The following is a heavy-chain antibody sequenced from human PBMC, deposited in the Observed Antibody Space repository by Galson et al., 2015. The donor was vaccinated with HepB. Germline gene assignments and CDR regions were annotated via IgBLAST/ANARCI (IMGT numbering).Heavy chain of an antibody. CDR2: INSGGSST. Sequence: SLRLSCAVSGFTFSSYWMHWVRQAPGKGLVWVSRINSGGSSTNYADSVKGRFTISRDNAKNTLFLQMTSLRAEDTALYYCSITGPKENRLDYWGQGTLVTVSS. D-gene: IGHD1-20*01. CDR1: GFTFSSYW. J-gene: IGHJ4*02. V-gene: IGHV3-74*01. CDR3: SITGPKENRLDY.